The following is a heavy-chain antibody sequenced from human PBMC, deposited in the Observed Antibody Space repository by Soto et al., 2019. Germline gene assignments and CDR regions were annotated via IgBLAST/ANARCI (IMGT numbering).Heavy chain of an antibody. J-gene: IGHJ4*02. CDR1: GFTFSCYS. CDR2: ISSSSSYI. CDR3: ARVGDWGVDY. Sequence: EVQLVESGGGLVKPGGSLRLSCAASGFTFSCYSMNWVRQAPGKGLEWVSSISSSSSYIYYADSVKGRFTISRDNAKNSLYLQMNSLRAEDTAVYYCARVGDWGVDYWGQGTLVTVSS. V-gene: IGHV3-21*01. D-gene: IGHD7-27*01.